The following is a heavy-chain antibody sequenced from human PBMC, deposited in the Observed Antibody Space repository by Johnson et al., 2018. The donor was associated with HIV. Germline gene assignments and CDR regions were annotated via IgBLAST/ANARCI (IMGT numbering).Heavy chain of an antibody. J-gene: IGHJ3*02. CDR3: ARGVRTFDM. Sequence: VQPVASGGGVVQPGRSLILSRAASGFTFRSYAMPWVRQAPGKGLEWVAVISYDGSNKYYADSVKGRFTISRDNSKNTLYLQMNTLRAEDTAVYYCARGVRTFDMWGQGTMVAVSP. D-gene: IGHD3-16*01. V-gene: IGHV3-30*04. CDR1: GFTFRSYA. CDR2: ISYDGSNK.